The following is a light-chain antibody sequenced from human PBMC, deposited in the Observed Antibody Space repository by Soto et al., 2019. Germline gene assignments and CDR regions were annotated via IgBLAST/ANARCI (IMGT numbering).Light chain of an antibody. V-gene: IGKV3-20*01. Sequence: TLSLSPGERATLSCRASQSVSSNYLAWYQQRPGQPPNLLIFGASNRAPGIPDRFSGSGSGTDFTLTISRLEPEDFAVYYCQQYGSSIKTFGQGTKVDIK. CDR2: GAS. CDR3: QQYGSSIKT. J-gene: IGKJ1*01. CDR1: QSVSSNY.